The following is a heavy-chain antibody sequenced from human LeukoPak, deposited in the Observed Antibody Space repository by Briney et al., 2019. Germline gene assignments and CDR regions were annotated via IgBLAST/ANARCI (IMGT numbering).Heavy chain of an antibody. CDR2: IKQDGSEK. Sequence: GGSLRLSCAASGFTFSSYWMSWVRQAPGKGLEWVANIKQDGSEKYYVDSVKGRFTISRDNAKNSLYLQMNSLRAEDTAVYYCTRELRMSYSSGWYDSWGQGTFVTVSS. CDR3: TRELRMSYSSGWYDS. V-gene: IGHV3-7*01. CDR1: GFTFSSYW. D-gene: IGHD3-22*01. J-gene: IGHJ5*01.